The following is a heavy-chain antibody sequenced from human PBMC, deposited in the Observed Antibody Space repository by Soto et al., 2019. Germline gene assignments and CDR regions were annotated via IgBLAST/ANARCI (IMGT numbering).Heavy chain of an antibody. CDR2: ISGSGGRI. V-gene: IGHV3-23*02. CDR1: GFTFYRYD. Sequence: EVQLLESGGGLGQPGGSLRLSCAASGFTFYRYDMFWVRQTPRRGLEWVSFISGSGGRIEYGDFVRGRFTASRDNAEDTLSLQMNTLASDDTGVYYCVRRGSQTGWYFDQWGQGTLVVVSS. D-gene: IGHD6-19*01. J-gene: IGHJ4*02. CDR3: VRRGSQTGWYFDQ.